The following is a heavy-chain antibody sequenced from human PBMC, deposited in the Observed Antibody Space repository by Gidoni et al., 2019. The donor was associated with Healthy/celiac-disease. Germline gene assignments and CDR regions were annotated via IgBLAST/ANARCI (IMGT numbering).Heavy chain of an antibody. CDR1: GFTFSSHR. CDR2: ISSSSSYI. J-gene: IGHJ4*02. Sequence: EVQLVEPGGGLVKPGGSLRPPCAASGFTFSSHRMNWVGRAPGKGLDGVTSISSSSSYIYYADSVKGRFTISRNNAKNSLYLQMNSLGAEDTAVYYCARDTYYYGSGSYFDYFDYWAREPWSPSPQ. CDR3: ARDTYYYGSGSYFDYFDY. V-gene: IGHV3-21*01. D-gene: IGHD3-10*01.